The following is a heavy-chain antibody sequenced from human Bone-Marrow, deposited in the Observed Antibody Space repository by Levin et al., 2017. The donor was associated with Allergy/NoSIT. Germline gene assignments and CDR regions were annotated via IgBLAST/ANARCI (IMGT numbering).Heavy chain of an antibody. V-gene: IGHV3-74*01. J-gene: IGHJ2*01. CDR1: GFTFTSSW. Sequence: QSGGSLRLSCAASGFTFTSSWMHWVRQAPGKGLVWVSRIHSDGRGPSYADSVKGRFTISRDSAKNTVYLQMNSLRAEDTAVYYCARDPGSASHDWYFDLWGRGTLVTVSS. CDR3: ARDPGSASHDWYFDL. D-gene: IGHD6-19*01. CDR2: IHSDGRGP.